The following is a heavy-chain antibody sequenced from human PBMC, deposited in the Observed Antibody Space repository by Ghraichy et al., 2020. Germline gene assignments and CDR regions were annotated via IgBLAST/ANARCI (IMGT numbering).Heavy chain of an antibody. CDR1: GGSFSGYY. V-gene: IGHV4-34*01. Sequence: SETLSLTCAVYGGSFSGYYWSWIRQPPGKGLEWIGEINHSGSTNYNPSLKSRVTISVDTSKNQFSLKLSSVTAADTAVYYCARGPWRSSSWYGDYWGQGTLVTVSS. D-gene: IGHD6-13*01. J-gene: IGHJ4*02. CDR2: INHSGST. CDR3: ARGPWRSSSWYGDY.